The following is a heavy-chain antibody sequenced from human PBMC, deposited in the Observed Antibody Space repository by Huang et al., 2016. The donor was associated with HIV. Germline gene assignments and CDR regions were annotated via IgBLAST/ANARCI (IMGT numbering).Heavy chain of an antibody. D-gene: IGHD6-13*01. J-gene: IGHJ5*02. CDR3: ARWEAAADNNWFDP. CDR1: GGTFSSCG. CDR2: ISPIFGTP. V-gene: IGHV1-69*01. Sequence: QVQLVQSGAEVKKPGSSVKVSCRASGGTFSSCGISWVRPAPGQGLEWMGGISPIFGTPNYAQKFQGRVTITADESTRTAYMELSSLRSEDTAVYYCARWEAAADNNWFDPWGQGTLVTVSS.